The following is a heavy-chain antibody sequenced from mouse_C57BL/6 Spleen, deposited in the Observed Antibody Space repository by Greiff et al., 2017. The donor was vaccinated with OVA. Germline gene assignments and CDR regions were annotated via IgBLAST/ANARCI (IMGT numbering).Heavy chain of an antibody. V-gene: IGHV1-81*01. D-gene: IGHD4-1*01. CDR1: GYTFTSYG. J-gene: IGHJ4*01. Sequence: QVQLKQSGAELARPGASVKLSCKASGYTFTSYGISWVKQRTGQGLEWIGEIYPRSGNTYYNEKFKGKATLTADKSSSTAYMELRSLTSEDSAVYFCARWDDEGYYAMDYWGQGTSVTVSS. CDR3: ARWDDEGYYAMDY. CDR2: IYPRSGNT.